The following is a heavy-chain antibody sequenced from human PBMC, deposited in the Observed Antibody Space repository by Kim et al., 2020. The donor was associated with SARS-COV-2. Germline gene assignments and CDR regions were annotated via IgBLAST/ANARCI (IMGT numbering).Heavy chain of an antibody. CDR3: ARGWMDV. V-gene: IGHV3-48*03. J-gene: IGHJ6*02. CDR1: GFTVSSYA. Sequence: GGSLRLSCAASGFTVSSYAMNWVRQAPGKGLEWITTYATSTYYTDSVKGRFTISRDNAKNSLYLQMTSLRAEDTALYYCARGWMDVWGQGTTVTVSS. CDR2: ITTYATST.